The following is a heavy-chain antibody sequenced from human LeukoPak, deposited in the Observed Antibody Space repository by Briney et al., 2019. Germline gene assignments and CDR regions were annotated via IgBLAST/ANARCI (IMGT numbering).Heavy chain of an antibody. Sequence: GGSLRLSCAASGFTFSSYGIHWVRQAPGKGLEWVAIISYDGSNKYYADSVEGRFTISRDNSKNTLYLQMNSLRAEDTAMYYCAKDGIVVSYFDYWGQGTLVTVSS. CDR3: AKDGIVVSYFDY. J-gene: IGHJ4*02. CDR2: ISYDGSNK. D-gene: IGHD3-22*01. V-gene: IGHV3-30*18. CDR1: GFTFSSYG.